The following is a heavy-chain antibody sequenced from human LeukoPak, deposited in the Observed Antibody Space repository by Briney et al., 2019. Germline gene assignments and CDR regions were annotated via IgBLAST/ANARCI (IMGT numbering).Heavy chain of an antibody. Sequence: GGSLRLSCAASGLTFSSYSMNWVRQAPGKGLEWVSSISSSSSYIYYADSVKGRFTISRDNAKNSLYLQMNSLRAEDTAVYYCAREASHSGYCSSTSCPWYWGQGTLVTVSS. CDR3: AREASHSGYCSSTSCPWY. J-gene: IGHJ4*02. D-gene: IGHD2-2*01. CDR2: ISSSSSYI. CDR1: GLTFSSYS. V-gene: IGHV3-21*01.